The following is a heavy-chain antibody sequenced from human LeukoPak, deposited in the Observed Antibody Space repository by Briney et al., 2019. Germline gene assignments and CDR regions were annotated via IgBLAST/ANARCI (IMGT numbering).Heavy chain of an antibody. J-gene: IGHJ5*02. V-gene: IGHV4-59*01. D-gene: IGHD7-27*01. CDR1: GGSISSYY. CDR2: IYYSGST. Sequence: PSETLSLTCTVSGGSISSYYWSWIRQPPGKGLEWIGYIYYSGSTNYNPSLKSRVTISVDTSKNQFSLKPSSVTAADTAVYYCARAPNWANWFDPWGQGTLVTVSS. CDR3: ARAPNWANWFDP.